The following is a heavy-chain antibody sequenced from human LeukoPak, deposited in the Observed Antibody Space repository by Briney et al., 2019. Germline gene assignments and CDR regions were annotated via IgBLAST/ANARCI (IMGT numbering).Heavy chain of an antibody. J-gene: IGHJ4*02. CDR2: MNPNSGNT. CDR3: ATVRLTIFGVVIIPPDY. Sequence: ASVKVSCKASGYTFTSYDINWVRQATGQGLEWMGWMNPNSGNTGYAQKFQGRVTMTRNTSISTAYMELSSLRSEDTAVYYCATVRLTIFGVVIIPPDYWGRGTLVTVSS. V-gene: IGHV1-8*01. D-gene: IGHD3-3*01. CDR1: GYTFTSYD.